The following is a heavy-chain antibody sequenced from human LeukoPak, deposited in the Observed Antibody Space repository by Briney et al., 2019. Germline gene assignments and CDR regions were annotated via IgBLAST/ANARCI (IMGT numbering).Heavy chain of an antibody. Sequence: GGSLRLSCAASGFTFSSYAMHWVRQAPGKGLEWVAVISYDGSKKYYADSVKGRFAISRDNSKNTLYLQMNSLRAEDTAVYYCARDYYASGSSDYWGQGTLVTVSS. D-gene: IGHD3-10*01. CDR1: GFTFSSYA. CDR2: ISYDGSKK. V-gene: IGHV3-30*09. J-gene: IGHJ4*02. CDR3: ARDYYASGSSDY.